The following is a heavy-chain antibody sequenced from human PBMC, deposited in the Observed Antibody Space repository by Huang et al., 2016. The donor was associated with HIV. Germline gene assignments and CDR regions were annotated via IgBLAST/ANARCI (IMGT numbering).Heavy chain of an antibody. CDR2: ISSVGSYI. CDR1: GFTFSSYS. J-gene: IGHJ3*02. Sequence: DVQLVESGGGLVKPGGSLRLSCAASGFTFSSYSLNWVRQAPGKGLEWVSAISSVGSYIYYADSVKGRFTISRDNAKNSLHLEMNSLRAEDTAVYYCARSYYYDSSGNDAFDIWGQGTMVTVSS. CDR3: ARSYYYDSSGNDAFDI. V-gene: IGHV3-21*01. D-gene: IGHD3-22*01.